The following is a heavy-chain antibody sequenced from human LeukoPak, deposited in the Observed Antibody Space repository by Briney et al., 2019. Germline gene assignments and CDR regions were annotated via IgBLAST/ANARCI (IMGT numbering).Heavy chain of an antibody. D-gene: IGHD5-24*01. V-gene: IGHV1-69*05. Sequence: SVKVSCKASGYTFTNYAMHWVRQAPGQRLEWMGWIIPIFGTANYAQKFQGRVTITTDESTSTAYMELSSLRSEDTAVYYCASGGRDGYNYRLDYWGQGTLVTVSS. CDR2: IIPIFGTA. CDR3: ASGGRDGYNYRLDY. J-gene: IGHJ4*02. CDR1: GYTFTNYA.